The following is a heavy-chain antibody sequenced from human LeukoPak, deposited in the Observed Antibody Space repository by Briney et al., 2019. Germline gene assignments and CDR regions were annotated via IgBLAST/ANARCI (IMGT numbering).Heavy chain of an antibody. D-gene: IGHD3-10*01. CDR3: ARARTMVRGVNWFDP. CDR2: INPNSGGT. V-gene: IGHV1-2*02. Sequence: ASVKVSCKASGYTFTGYYIHWVRQAPGQGLEWMGWINPNSGGTNYAQKFQGRVTMTRDTSISTAYMELSRLRSDDTAVYYCARARTMVRGVNWFDPWGQGTLVTVSS. CDR1: GYTFTGYY. J-gene: IGHJ5*02.